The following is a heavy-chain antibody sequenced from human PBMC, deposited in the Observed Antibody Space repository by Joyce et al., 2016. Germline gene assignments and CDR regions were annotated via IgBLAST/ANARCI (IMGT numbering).Heavy chain of an antibody. Sequence: EVQLVQSGAEVQKPGESLKISCKSSGFSFNGYWIAWVRQMPGKGLEWMANIYPGDSRTSYSTSFQGQVTISADKSINTAYLHWSGLKASDTAIYYFARVISHSLFDTWGQGTLVTVSS. V-gene: IGHV5-51*01. CDR1: GFSFNGYW. CDR3: ARVISHSLFDT. J-gene: IGHJ4*02. CDR2: IYPGDSRT. D-gene: IGHD2-21*01.